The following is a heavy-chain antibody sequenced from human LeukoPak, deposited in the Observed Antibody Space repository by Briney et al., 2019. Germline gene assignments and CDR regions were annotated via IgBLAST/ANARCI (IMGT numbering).Heavy chain of an antibody. CDR2: ISKDGTSQ. CDR1: GFTFSSYA. J-gene: IGHJ3*02. CDR3: AGESFDI. V-gene: IGHV3-30*04. Sequence: GGSLRLSCAASGFTFSSYALDWVRQAPGKGLEWVAVISKDGTSQNYADSVKARFTISRDHSKTTLYLQLHSLRPEDTAVYYCAGESFDIWGQGTTVTVSS.